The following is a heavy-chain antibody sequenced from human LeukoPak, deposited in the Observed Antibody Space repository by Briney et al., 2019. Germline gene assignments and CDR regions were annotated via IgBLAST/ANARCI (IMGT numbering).Heavy chain of an antibody. CDR1: GGSLSSYY. Sequence: SETLSLTCTVSGGSLSSYYWSWIRQPAGKGLAWIGRIYTSGSTNYNPSLKSRVTISVDTSKNQFSLKLSSVTAADTAVYYCARQGRAGYYGMDVWGQGTTVTVSS. CDR2: IYTSGST. J-gene: IGHJ6*02. V-gene: IGHV4-4*07. CDR3: ARQGRAGYYGMDV.